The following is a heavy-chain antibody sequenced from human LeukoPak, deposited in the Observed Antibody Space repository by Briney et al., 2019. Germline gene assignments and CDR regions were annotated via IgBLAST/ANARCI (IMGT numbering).Heavy chain of an antibody. Sequence: GGSLRLSCAASGFTFSSNAMSWVRQAPGKGLERVSAISSSGHSIYYADSVKGRSTISRDNSKNTRYLQMNSLRAEDTAVYYCAKKAQNSRPGIAAAGTFDYWGQGILVTVSS. V-gene: IGHV3-23*01. CDR3: AKKAQNSRPGIAAAGTFDY. CDR1: GFTFSSNA. J-gene: IGHJ4*02. D-gene: IGHD6-13*01. CDR2: ISSSGHSI.